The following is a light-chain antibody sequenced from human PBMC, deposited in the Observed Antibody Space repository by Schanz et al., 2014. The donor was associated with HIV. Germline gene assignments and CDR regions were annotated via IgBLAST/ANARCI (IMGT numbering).Light chain of an antibody. CDR3: QQYDSYPLT. CDR1: QGISSY. V-gene: IGKV1-8*01. CDR2: AAS. J-gene: IGKJ4*01. Sequence: AIRLTQSPSSFSASIGDRVTITCRASQGISSYLAWYQQKAGKAPKVLIHAASTLQTGVPSRFSGSGSGTDFTLTISCLQSEDSGTYYCQQYDSYPLTFGGGAKVEIK.